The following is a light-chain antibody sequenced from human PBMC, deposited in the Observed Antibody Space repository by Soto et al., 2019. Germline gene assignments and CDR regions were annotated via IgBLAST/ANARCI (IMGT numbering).Light chain of an antibody. Sequence: DIQMTQSPSTLSASVGHRVTITCRARQRISTYLNWYQQKPGKAPTLLIYAASSLQSGVPSRFSGGGSGTDFTLAISTLQPEDFATYFCQQCYSSPRTFGQGTKVEIK. CDR3: QQCYSSPRT. CDR2: AAS. J-gene: IGKJ1*01. V-gene: IGKV1-39*01. CDR1: QRISTY.